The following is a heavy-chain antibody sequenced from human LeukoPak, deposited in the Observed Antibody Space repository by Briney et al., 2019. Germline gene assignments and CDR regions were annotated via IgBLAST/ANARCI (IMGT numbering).Heavy chain of an antibody. CDR1: GFTFSSYA. V-gene: IGHV3-23*01. CDR3: TTLYYYDSSGYYPDRYYYYYGMDV. Sequence: GGSLRLSCAASGFTFSSYAMSWVRQAPGKGLEWVSLIRVSSSDTFYADSVKGRFTISRDNSKNTLYLQMNSLKTEDTAVYYCTTLYYYDSSGYYPDRYYYYYGMDVWGQGTTVTVSS. CDR2: IRVSSSDT. J-gene: IGHJ6*02. D-gene: IGHD3-22*01.